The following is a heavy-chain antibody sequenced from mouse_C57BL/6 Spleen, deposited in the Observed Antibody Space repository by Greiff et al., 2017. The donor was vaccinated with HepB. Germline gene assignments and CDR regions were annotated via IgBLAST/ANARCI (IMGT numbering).Heavy chain of an antibody. CDR3: APYDYDWFAY. Sequence: VQLQQPGAELVRPGTSVKLSCKASGYTFTSYWMHWVKQRPGQGLEWIGVIDPSDSYTNYNQKFKGKATLTVDTSSRTAYMQLSSLTSEDSAVYYCAPYDYDWFAYWGQGTLVTVSA. V-gene: IGHV1-59*01. CDR2: IDPSDSYT. D-gene: IGHD2-4*01. J-gene: IGHJ3*01. CDR1: GYTFTSYW.